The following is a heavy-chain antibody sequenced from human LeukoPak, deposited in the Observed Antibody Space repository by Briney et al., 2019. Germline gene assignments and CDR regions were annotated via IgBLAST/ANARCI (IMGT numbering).Heavy chain of an antibody. CDR1: GGSISNYY. V-gene: IGHV4-59*08. D-gene: IGHD1-1*01. Sequence: SEILSLTCSVSGGSISNYYWTWIRQPPGKGLEWIGYIYYSGNTNYNPSLKSRVTISLDTSKNQLSPKLTSVTAADTAVYYCARCSRGTSVGMDVWGQGTTVTVSS. CDR2: IYYSGNT. CDR3: ARCSRGTSVGMDV. J-gene: IGHJ6*02.